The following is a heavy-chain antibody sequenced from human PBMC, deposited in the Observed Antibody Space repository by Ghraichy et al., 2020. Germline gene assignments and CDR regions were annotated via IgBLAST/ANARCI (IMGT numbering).Heavy chain of an antibody. D-gene: IGHD3-22*01. V-gene: IGHV1-69*13. Sequence: SVKVSCKASGGTFSSYAISWVRQAPGQGLEWMGGIIPIFGTANYAQKFQGRVTITADESTSTAYMELSSLRSEDTAVYYCARDMPHSSGYYDAFDIWGQGTMVTVSS. CDR1: GGTFSSYA. CDR2: IIPIFGTA. CDR3: ARDMPHSSGYYDAFDI. J-gene: IGHJ3*02.